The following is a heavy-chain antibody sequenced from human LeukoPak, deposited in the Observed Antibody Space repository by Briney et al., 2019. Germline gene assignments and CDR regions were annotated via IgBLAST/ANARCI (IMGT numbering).Heavy chain of an antibody. V-gene: IGHV4-4*07. Sequence: SETLSLTCIVSDGSVSSYYWNWIRQPAGKGLEWIGRIYSSGSTNYNPSLESRVTMSVDTSKHQFSLKLSSVTTADTTVYYCARGLGTGWPYYFDYWGQGTLVTVSS. J-gene: IGHJ4*02. CDR1: DGSVSSYY. CDR2: IYSSGST. D-gene: IGHD6-19*01. CDR3: ARGLGTGWPYYFDY.